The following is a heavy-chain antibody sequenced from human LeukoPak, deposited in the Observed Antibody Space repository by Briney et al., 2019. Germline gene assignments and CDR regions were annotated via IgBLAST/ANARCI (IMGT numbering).Heavy chain of an antibody. Sequence: GGSLRLSCTASGYTFSDYDMHWVRQAPGKGLEWLSVISYSGVVKFYADSVKGRFTISRDNAENSVYLEMNSLRDEDTAVYYCARVANWDLDYWGQGTLVTVSS. J-gene: IGHJ4*02. CDR1: GYTFSDYD. CDR3: ARVANWDLDY. D-gene: IGHD1-1*01. CDR2: ISYSGVVK. V-gene: IGHV3-33*08.